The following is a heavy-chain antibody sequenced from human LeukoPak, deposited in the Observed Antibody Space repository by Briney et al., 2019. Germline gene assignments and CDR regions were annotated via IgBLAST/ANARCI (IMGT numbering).Heavy chain of an antibody. V-gene: IGHV3-66*01. CDR1: GFTVSSNY. Sequence: GGSLRLSCAASGFTVSSNYMSWVRQAPGKGLEWVSVIYSGGSTYYADSVKGRFTISRDNSKNTLYLQMNSLRAEDTAVYYCAREAGIAVAGTFYYYGMVVWGQGTTVTVSS. CDR2: IYSGGST. D-gene: IGHD6-19*01. CDR3: AREAGIAVAGTFYYYGMVV. J-gene: IGHJ6*02.